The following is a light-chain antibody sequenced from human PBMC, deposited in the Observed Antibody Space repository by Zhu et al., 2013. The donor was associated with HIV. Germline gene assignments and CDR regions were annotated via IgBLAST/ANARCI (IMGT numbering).Light chain of an antibody. J-gene: IGKJ4*01. CDR3: QQRSDLPLT. CDR1: QSISNS. CDR2: DAS. Sequence: EIVLTQSPVSLSLSPGERATLSCRASQSISNSLGWYQQRPGQVPRLLIYDASTRATGIPARFSASGSGTDFTLTISRLETEDFAVYYCQQRSDLPLTFGGGTKVDIK. V-gene: IGKV3-11*01.